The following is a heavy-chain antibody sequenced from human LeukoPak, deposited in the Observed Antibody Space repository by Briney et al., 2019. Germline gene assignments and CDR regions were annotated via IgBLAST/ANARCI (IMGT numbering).Heavy chain of an antibody. D-gene: IGHD3-22*01. CDR2: IKSKTDGGTT. J-gene: IGHJ5*02. CDR3: STVPGDSCGDDP. V-gene: IGHV3-15*01. Sequence: GGSLRLSCAASGFTFSNAWMSWVRQAPGKGLEWVGRIKSKTDGGTTDYAAPVKGRFTISRDDSKNTLYLRMNSPKTEDTAVYYCSTVPGDSCGDDPWGQGTLVTVSS. CDR1: GFTFSNAW.